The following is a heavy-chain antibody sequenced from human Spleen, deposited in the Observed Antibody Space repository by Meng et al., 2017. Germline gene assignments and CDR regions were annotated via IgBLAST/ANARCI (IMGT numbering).Heavy chain of an antibody. D-gene: IGHD6-13*01. V-gene: IGHV1-18*01. CDR1: GYTFISYG. J-gene: IGHJ4*02. CDR3: ARDEDISAAGKLFGDY. Sequence: QVQLGQSGAEVKKPGASVKVACKASGYTFISYGISWVRQAPGQGLEWMGWISAYNGNTYYAEKVQDRLTMTTDTSTSTAYMELRSLRSDDTAVYYCARDEDISAAGKLFGDYWGQGTLVTVSS. CDR2: ISAYNGNT.